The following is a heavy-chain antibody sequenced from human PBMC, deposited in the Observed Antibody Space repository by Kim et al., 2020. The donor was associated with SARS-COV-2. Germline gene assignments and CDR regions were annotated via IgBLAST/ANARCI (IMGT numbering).Heavy chain of an antibody. D-gene: IGHD6-13*01. J-gene: IGHJ5*02. CDR1: GFTFDDYA. Sequence: GGSLRLSCAASGFTFDDYAMHWVRQAPGKGLEWVSGISWNSGSIGYADSVKGRFTISRDNAKNSLYLQMNSLRAEDTALYYCAKELYSSSWYEGFDPWGQGTLVTVSS. V-gene: IGHV3-9*01. CDR2: ISWNSGSI. CDR3: AKELYSSSWYEGFDP.